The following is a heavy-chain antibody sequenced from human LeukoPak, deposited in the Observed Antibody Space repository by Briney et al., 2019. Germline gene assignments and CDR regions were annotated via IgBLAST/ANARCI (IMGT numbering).Heavy chain of an antibody. CDR3: ARNLGLELKNWFDP. D-gene: IGHD1-7*01. V-gene: IGHV1-69*06. J-gene: IGHJ5*02. CDR1: GGTFSSYA. CDR2: IVPILDTP. Sequence: SVKVSCKASGGTFSSYAISWVRQAPGQGLEWMGGIVPILDTPNYAQKFQGRVTITADKSTSTAYVELSSLRSEDTAVYYCARNLGLELKNWFDPWGQGTLVTVSS.